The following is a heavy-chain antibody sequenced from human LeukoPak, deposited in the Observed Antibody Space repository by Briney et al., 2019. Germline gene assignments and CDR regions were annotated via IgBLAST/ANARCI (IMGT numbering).Heavy chain of an antibody. D-gene: IGHD2-21*01. CDR2: IIPIFGTA. CDR3: ARDRRVGIPTSFEY. Sequence: SVKVSCKASGGTFSSYAISWVRQAPGQGLEWMGRIIPIFGTANYAQKFQGSGTITTDESTITAYRELKSLRYEDTAVYYCARDRRVGIPTSFEYWGQGTLVTVPS. V-gene: IGHV1-69*05. CDR1: GGTFSSYA. J-gene: IGHJ4*02.